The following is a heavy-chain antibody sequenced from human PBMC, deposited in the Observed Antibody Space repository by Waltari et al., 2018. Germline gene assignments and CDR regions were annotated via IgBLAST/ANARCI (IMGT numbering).Heavy chain of an antibody. CDR2: ISGCGGST. V-gene: IGHV3-23*01. J-gene: IGHJ4*02. CDR3: AKDRYYYDSSGYYYDY. Sequence: EVQLLESGGGLVQPGGSLRLSCAASGFTFSSYAMSWVRQAPGKGLEWVSAISGCGGSTYYADAGEGRFTISRDNSKNTLYLQMNSLRAEDTAVYYCAKDRYYYDSSGYYYDYWGQGTLVTVSS. CDR1: GFTFSSYA. D-gene: IGHD3-22*01.